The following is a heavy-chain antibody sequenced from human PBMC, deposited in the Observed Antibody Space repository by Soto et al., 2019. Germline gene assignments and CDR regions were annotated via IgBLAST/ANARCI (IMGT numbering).Heavy chain of an antibody. V-gene: IGHV4-31*03. D-gene: IGHD3-3*01. CDR2: IYYSGST. CDR1: GGSISSGGYY. J-gene: IGHJ5*02. Sequence: SETLSLTCTVSGGSISSGGYYWSWIRQHPGKGLEWIGYIYYSGSTYYNPSLKSRVTISVDTSKNQFSLKLSSVTAADTAVYYCARGNYAFGWFDPWGQGILVTVS. CDR3: ARGNYAFGWFDP.